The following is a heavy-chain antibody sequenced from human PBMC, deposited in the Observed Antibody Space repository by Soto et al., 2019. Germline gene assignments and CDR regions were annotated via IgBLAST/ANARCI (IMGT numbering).Heavy chain of an antibody. CDR1: GFTFSDYA. CDR2: VSHDGRNT. V-gene: IGHV3-30*18. CDR3: AKGGRQWLVTSDFNY. D-gene: IGHD6-19*01. J-gene: IGHJ4*02. Sequence: VQLVESGGGVVQPGRSLRLSCAASGFTFSDYAMHWVRQAPGKGLEWVAVVSHDGRNTRYADSVKGRFTISRDSSKNTVSLEMTSLRPENTAVYYCAKGGRQWLVTSDFNYWGQGALVTVSS.